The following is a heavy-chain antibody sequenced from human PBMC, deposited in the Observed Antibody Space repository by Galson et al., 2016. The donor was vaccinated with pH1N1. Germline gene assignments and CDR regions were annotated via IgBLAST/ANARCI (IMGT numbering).Heavy chain of an antibody. CDR1: GFTLSNYL. D-gene: IGHD6-13*01. CDR3: ARAIAAAGSL. CDR2: IKQDGSEK. V-gene: IGHV3-7*04. Sequence: SLRLSCAASGFTLSNYLMSWVRQAPGKGLEWVANIKQDGSEKYYVDSVKGRFTTSRDNAKNSLFLQMNSLRAEDTAVYYCARAIAAAGSLWGQGTMVTVSS. J-gene: IGHJ4*02.